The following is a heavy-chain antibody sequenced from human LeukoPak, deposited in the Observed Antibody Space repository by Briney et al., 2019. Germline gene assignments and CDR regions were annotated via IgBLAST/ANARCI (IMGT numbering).Heavy chain of an antibody. Sequence: SETLSLTCAVYGGSFSGYYWSWIRQPPGKGLEWIGEINHSGSTNYNPSLKSRVTISVDTSKNQFSLKLSSVTAADTAVYYCARGSWYDVGYFDYWGRGTLVTVPS. CDR2: INHSGST. D-gene: IGHD1-1*01. J-gene: IGHJ4*02. V-gene: IGHV4-34*01. CDR3: ARGSWYDVGYFDY. CDR1: GGSFSGYY.